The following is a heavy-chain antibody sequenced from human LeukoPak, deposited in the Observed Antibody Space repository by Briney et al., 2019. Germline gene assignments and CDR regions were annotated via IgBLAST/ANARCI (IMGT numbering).Heavy chain of an antibody. CDR2: INSDGSST. J-gene: IGHJ5*02. V-gene: IGHV3-74*01. CDR3: ARCGGGNPRWFDP. CDR1: GFTFSSYW. D-gene: IGHD4-23*01. Sequence: GGSLRLSCAASGFTFSSYWMHWVRQAPGKGLVWVSRINSDGSSTSYADSVKDRFTISRDNAKNTLYLQMNSLRAEDTAVYYCARCGGGNPRWFDPWGQGTLVTVSS.